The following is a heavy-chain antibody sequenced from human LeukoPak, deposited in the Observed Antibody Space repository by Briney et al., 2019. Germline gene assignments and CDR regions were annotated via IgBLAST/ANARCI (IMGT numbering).Heavy chain of an antibody. D-gene: IGHD3-10*01. Sequence: GGSLRLSCAASGFTFSSHAMHWVRQAPGKGLEWVAVISYDGSNKYYADSVKGRFTISRDNSKNTLYLQMNSLRAEDTAVYYCAKGPLWFGELSTYDYWGQGTLVTVSS. CDR3: AKGPLWFGELSTYDY. CDR1: GFTFSSHA. J-gene: IGHJ4*02. CDR2: ISYDGSNK. V-gene: IGHV3-30*04.